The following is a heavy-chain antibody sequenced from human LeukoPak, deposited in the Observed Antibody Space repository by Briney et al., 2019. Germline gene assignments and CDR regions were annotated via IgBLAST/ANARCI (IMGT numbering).Heavy chain of an antibody. J-gene: IGHJ5*02. D-gene: IGHD6-13*01. Sequence: GGSLRLSCAASGFTFSDYYMSWIRQAPGKGLEWVSYISSSGSTIYYADSVKGRFTISRDNAKNSLYLRMNSLRAEDTAVYYCARDGYNVAAAGSNWFDPWGQGTLVTVSS. CDR2: ISSSGSTI. V-gene: IGHV3-11*01. CDR3: ARDGYNVAAAGSNWFDP. CDR1: GFTFSDYY.